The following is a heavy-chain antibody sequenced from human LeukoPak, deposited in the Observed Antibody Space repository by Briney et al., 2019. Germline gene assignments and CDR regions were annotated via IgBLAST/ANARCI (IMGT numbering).Heavy chain of an antibody. J-gene: IGHJ5*02. CDR2: ISGSGGST. CDR1: GFTFSTYA. Sequence: GGSLRLSCAASGFTFSTYAVSWVRQAPGKGLEWVSAISGSGGSTYYADSVKGRFTISRDNSKNTLYLQMNSLRAEDTAVYYCAKDLTYGDLNWFDPWGQGTLVTVSS. CDR3: AKDLTYGDLNWFDP. D-gene: IGHD4-17*01. V-gene: IGHV3-23*01.